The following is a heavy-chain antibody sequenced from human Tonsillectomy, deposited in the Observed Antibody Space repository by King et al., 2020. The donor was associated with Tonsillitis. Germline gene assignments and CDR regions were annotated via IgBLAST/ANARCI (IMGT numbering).Heavy chain of an antibody. CDR2: IYYSGST. CDR3: AHGYYYFDY. J-gene: IGHJ4*02. Sequence: VQLQESGPGLVKPSETLSLTCTVSGGSISSYYWSWIRQPPGKGLEWIGYIYYSGSTNCNPSLKSRVTISVDTSKNQFSLKLSSVTAADTAVYYCAHGYYYFDYWGQGTLVTVSS. CDR1: GGSISSYY. V-gene: IGHV4-59*08. D-gene: IGHD3-22*01.